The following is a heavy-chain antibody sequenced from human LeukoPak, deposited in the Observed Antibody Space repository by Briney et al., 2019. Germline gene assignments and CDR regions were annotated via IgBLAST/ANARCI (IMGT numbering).Heavy chain of an antibody. J-gene: IGHJ4*01. CDR3: AKDLSGSWQIDY. V-gene: IGHV3-23*01. CDR1: GFTLSSYA. D-gene: IGHD6-13*01. Sequence: GGSLRLSCATSGFTLSSYAMNWVRQAPGKGLEWVSGITGSSDKTFYADSVKGRFTISRDSSKNTMYLQMNSLRGEDSAVYYCAKDLSGSWQIDYWGQEPWSPSPQ. CDR2: ITGSSDKT.